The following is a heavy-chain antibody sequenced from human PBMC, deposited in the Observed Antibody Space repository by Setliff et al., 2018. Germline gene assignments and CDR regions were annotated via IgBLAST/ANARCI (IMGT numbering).Heavy chain of an antibody. D-gene: IGHD4-17*01. V-gene: IGHV4-59*11. CDR3: ARRKYGDYTDY. CDR1: GGSISSHY. J-gene: IGHJ4*02. Sequence: PSETLSLTCSVSGGSISSHYWSWIRQPPGKGLEWIGYISYSGSTNYNPSLKSRVTISVDTSKNQFSLKVNSVTAADTAVYYCARRKYGDYTDYWGQGTLVTSPQ. CDR2: ISYSGST.